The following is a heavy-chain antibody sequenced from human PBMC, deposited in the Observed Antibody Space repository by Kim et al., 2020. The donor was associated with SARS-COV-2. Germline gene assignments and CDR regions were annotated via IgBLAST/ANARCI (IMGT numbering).Heavy chain of an antibody. CDR3: ARGASSGWYQGLNWFDP. Sequence: VKVSCKASGGTFSSYAISWVRQAPGQGLEWMGGIIPIFGTANYAQKFQGRVTITADESTSTAYMELSSLRSEDTAVYYCARGASSGWYQGLNWFDPWGQGTLVTVSS. CDR2: IIPIFGTA. CDR1: GGTFSSYA. D-gene: IGHD6-19*01. V-gene: IGHV1-69*13. J-gene: IGHJ5*02.